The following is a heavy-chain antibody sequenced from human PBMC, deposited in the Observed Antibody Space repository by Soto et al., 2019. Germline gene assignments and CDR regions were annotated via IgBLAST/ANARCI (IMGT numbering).Heavy chain of an antibody. CDR3: ARGAYYDFWSGYSYYYYYMDV. CDR1: GGSISSYY. D-gene: IGHD3-3*01. V-gene: IGHV4-59*01. Sequence: PSETLSLTCTVSGGSISSYYWSWIRQPPGKGLEWIGYIYYSGSTNYNPSLKSRVTISVDTSKNQSSLKLSSVTAADTAVYYCARGAYYDFWSGYSYYYYYMDVWGKGTTVTVSS. CDR2: IYYSGST. J-gene: IGHJ6*03.